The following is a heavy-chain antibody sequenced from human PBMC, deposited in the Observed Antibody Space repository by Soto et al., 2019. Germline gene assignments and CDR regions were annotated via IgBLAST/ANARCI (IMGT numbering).Heavy chain of an antibody. Sequence: GGSLRLSCAVSGLIFNNAWMNWVRQAPGKGLEWVGRIKRKTDGGTADYAAPVKDRFIISRDDSKNTLYLQMNSLKSEDTAVYYCTTVYAGTTGFYYWGKGTLVTVSS. V-gene: IGHV3-15*07. D-gene: IGHD3-9*01. CDR1: GLIFNNAW. J-gene: IGHJ4*02. CDR2: IKRKTDGGTA. CDR3: TTVYAGTTGFYY.